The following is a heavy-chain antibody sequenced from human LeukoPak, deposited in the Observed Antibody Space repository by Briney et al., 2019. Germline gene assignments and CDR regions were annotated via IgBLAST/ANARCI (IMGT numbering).Heavy chain of an antibody. CDR1: GYTFTSYG. D-gene: IGHD6-19*01. Sequence: ASVKVSCKASGYTFTSYGISWVRQAPGQGLEWMGWISAYNGNTNYAQKLQGRVTMTTDTSTSTAYMELRSLRSDDTAVYYCARGSQRVAAQDNWFDPWGQGTLVTVSS. CDR3: ARGSQRVAAQDNWFDP. CDR2: ISAYNGNT. J-gene: IGHJ5*02. V-gene: IGHV1-18*01.